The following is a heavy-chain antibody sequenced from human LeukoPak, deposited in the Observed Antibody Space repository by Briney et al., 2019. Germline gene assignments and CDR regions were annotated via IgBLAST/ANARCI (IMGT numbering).Heavy chain of an antibody. CDR1: GGSISSGDFY. CDR2: IYYSGST. CDR3: ARALGYCGSTKCNYGLDV. Sequence: SETLSLTCTVSGGSISSGDFYWSWIRQPPGKGLEWIGYIYYSGSTYYNPSPKSRVTISVDTSKNEFSLKLSSVTAADTAVYYCARALGYCGSTKCNYGLDVWGQGTTVTVSS. V-gene: IGHV4-30-4*01. D-gene: IGHD2-2*01. J-gene: IGHJ6*02.